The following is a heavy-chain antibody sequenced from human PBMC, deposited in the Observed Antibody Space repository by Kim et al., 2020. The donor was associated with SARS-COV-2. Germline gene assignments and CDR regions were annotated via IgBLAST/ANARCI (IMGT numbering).Heavy chain of an antibody. CDR1: GFTFSSYG. Sequence: GGSLRLSCAASGFTFSSYGMHWVRQAPGKGLEWVAVIWYDGSNKYYEDSVKGRFTISRDNSKNTLYLQMNSLRAEDTAVYYCARGERGYYDSSGYYVYWGQGTLVTVSS. CDR3: ARGERGYYDSSGYYVY. J-gene: IGHJ4*02. V-gene: IGHV3-33*01. D-gene: IGHD3-22*01. CDR2: IWYDGSNK.